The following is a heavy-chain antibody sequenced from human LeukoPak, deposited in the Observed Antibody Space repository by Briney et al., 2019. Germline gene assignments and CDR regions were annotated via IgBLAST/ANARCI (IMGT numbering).Heavy chain of an antibody. CDR1: GYTFTSYG. CDR3: ARALEAAHDWGLNYHFDY. Sequence: ASVKVSCKASGYTFTSYGISWVRQAPGQGLEWMGWISAYNGNTNYAQKLQGRVTMTTDTSTSTAYMELRSLRSDDTAVYYCARALEAAHDWGLNYHFDYWGQGTLVTVSS. J-gene: IGHJ4*02. D-gene: IGHD2-15*01. V-gene: IGHV1-18*04. CDR2: ISAYNGNT.